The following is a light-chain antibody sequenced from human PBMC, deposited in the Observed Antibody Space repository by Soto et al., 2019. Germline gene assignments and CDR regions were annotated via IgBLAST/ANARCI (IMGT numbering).Light chain of an antibody. CDR2: DAS. V-gene: IGKV3-11*01. CDR3: QQRSNS. CDR1: QSVSRS. Sequence: EIVLTQSPATLSLSPGDRATLSCRASQSVSRSLTWYQQKPGQAPRLLIYDASTRATGIPPRFSGSGSGTDFTLTISSLESEDFAGYYCQQRSNSFGGGTKVEIK. J-gene: IGKJ4*01.